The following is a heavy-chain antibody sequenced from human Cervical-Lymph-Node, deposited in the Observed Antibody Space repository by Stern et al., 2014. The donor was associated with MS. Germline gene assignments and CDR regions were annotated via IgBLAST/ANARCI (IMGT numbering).Heavy chain of an antibody. CDR1: GYTLTNYP. CDR2: INTNTGNS. CDR3: ARDFVDTAMITRSDYLDC. V-gene: IGHV7-4-1*02. J-gene: IGHJ4*02. Sequence: VQLVESGSELKKPGASVKVSCKASGYTLTNYPMNWVRQAPGQGLEWMGWINTNTGNSTYAQGFAGRFVFSVDTSVSTAYLQISNLKAEDTAVYYCARDFVDTAMITRSDYLDCWGQGTLVTVSS. D-gene: IGHD5-18*01.